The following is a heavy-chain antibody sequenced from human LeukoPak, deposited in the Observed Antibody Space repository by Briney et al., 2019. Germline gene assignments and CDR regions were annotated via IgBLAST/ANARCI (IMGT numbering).Heavy chain of an antibody. Sequence: PGGSLRLSCAVSGFTFSDYYMSWIRQAPGKGLEWVSYISSSGSTIYYADSVKGRFTISRDNAKNSLYLQMNSLRAEDTAVYYCARAQSYSYGPSCPPFDYWGQGTLVTVSS. CDR2: ISSSGSTI. D-gene: IGHD5-18*01. J-gene: IGHJ4*02. CDR3: ARAQSYSYGPSCPPFDY. CDR1: GFTFSDYY. V-gene: IGHV3-11*01.